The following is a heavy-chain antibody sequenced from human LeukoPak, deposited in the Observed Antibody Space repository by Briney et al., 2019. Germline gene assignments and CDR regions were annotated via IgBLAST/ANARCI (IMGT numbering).Heavy chain of an antibody. CDR3: GKDLTGNQDS. CDR2: IKPDGSGT. D-gene: IGHD1-20*01. CDR1: GFTFSSYW. Sequence: PGGSLRLSCAASGFTFSSYWMHWVRQAPGKGLVWVSRIKPDGSGTWDADAVKGRFTISRDNAKNTLYLQMNSLRAEDTAVYYCGKDLTGNQDSWGQGTLVTVSS. V-gene: IGHV3-74*01. J-gene: IGHJ5*01.